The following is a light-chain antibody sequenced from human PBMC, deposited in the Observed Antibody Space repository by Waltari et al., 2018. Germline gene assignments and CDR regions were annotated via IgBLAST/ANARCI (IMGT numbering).Light chain of an antibody. CDR2: GTS. Sequence: EIVLTQSPGTLSLSTGERATLSCRASQIFTSTYLAWYQQKPGQAPRLLIYGTSSRATGIPDRFSGSGSGTDFTLTISRLQPEDFAVYYCQQYGSSQWTFGQGTKVEIK. J-gene: IGKJ1*01. V-gene: IGKV3-20*01. CDR1: QIFTSTY. CDR3: QQYGSSQWT.